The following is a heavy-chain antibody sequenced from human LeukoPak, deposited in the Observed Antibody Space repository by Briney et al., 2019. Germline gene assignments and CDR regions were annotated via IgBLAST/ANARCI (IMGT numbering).Heavy chain of an antibody. CDR2: ISTSGST. CDR1: GGSISSYY. V-gene: IGHV4-4*07. Sequence: SETLSLTCTVSGGSISSYYWTWIRQPAGKGLEWIGRISTSGSTNYIPSLKSRVTMSLDTSKNQFSLKLNSVTAADTAVYYCARESTISEIWNCFDYWGQGALVTVSS. CDR3: ARESTISEIWNCFDY. J-gene: IGHJ4*02. D-gene: IGHD3-3*01.